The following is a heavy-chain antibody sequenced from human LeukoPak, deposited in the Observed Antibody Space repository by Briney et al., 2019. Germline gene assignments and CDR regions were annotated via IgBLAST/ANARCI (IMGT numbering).Heavy chain of an antibody. Sequence: PGGSLRLSCAASGFIFSSYWMAWVRQAPGKGLEWVANIKEDETAKYYVDSVRGRFTSSRDDAKNSLYLQMNSLRAEDTAVYYCARDYNWGFDYWGQGTVVAVSS. CDR2: IKEDETAK. CDR1: GFIFSSYW. V-gene: IGHV3-7*01. D-gene: IGHD7-27*01. J-gene: IGHJ4*02. CDR3: ARDYNWGFDY.